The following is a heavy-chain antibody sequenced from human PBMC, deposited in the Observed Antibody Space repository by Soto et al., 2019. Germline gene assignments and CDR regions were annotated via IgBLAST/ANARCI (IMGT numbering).Heavy chain of an antibody. J-gene: IGHJ2*01. CDR2: MYTGVNT. Sequence: EVQLVESGGDLVQPGGSLRLSCAASGFTVSSSYMGWVRQAPGKGLEWVSSMYTGVNTYYAESVRGRFTISTDNFKDTRYLQMNYLRVDDTAMYYCARHVGSYWYFDLWGRGTLVTVSS. V-gene: IGHV3-66*04. CDR3: ARHVGSYWYFDL. CDR1: GFTVSSSY. D-gene: IGHD1-26*01.